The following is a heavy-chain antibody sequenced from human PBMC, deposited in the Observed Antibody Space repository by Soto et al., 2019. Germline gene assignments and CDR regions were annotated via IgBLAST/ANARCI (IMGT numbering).Heavy chain of an antibody. D-gene: IGHD6-13*01. V-gene: IGHV3-13*04. CDR1: GFTFSSYD. J-gene: IGHJ4*02. CDR3: ARARHSGSWDY. Sequence: EVQLVESGGGLVQPGGSLRLSCAASGFTFSSYDMHWVRQATGKGLEWVSAIGTAGDTYYPGSVKGRFTISRENAKNSLYLQMYSLRAGDTAVYYCARARHSGSWDYWGQGTLVTVSS. CDR2: IGTAGDT.